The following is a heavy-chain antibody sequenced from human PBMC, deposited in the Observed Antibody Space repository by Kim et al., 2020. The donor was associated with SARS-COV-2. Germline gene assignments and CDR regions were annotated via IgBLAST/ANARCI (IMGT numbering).Heavy chain of an antibody. Sequence: GGSLRLSCAASGFTFSSYAMHWVRQAPGKGLEWVAVISYDGSNKYYADSVKGRFTISRDNSKNTLYLQMNSLRAEDTAVYYCARDKSWYAYYYYYGMDVWGQGTTVTVSS. D-gene: IGHD6-13*01. CDR2: ISYDGSNK. CDR3: ARDKSWYAYYYYYGMDV. J-gene: IGHJ6*02. CDR1: GFTFSSYA. V-gene: IGHV3-30-3*01.